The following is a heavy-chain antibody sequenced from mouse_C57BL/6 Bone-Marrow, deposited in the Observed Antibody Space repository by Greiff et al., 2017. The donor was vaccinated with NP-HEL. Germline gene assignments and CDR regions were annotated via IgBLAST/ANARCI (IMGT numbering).Heavy chain of an antibody. CDR2: ISDGGSYT. D-gene: IGHD3-3*01. CDR3: ARLGQWYFDV. J-gene: IGHJ1*03. V-gene: IGHV5-4*01. CDR1: GFTFSSYA. Sequence: VQVVESGGGLVKPGGSLKLSCAASGFTFSSYAMSWVRQTPEKRLEWVATISDGGSYTYYPANVKGRFTISRDNAKNNLYLQMSHLKSEDTAMYYCARLGQWYFDVGGTGTTVTVSS.